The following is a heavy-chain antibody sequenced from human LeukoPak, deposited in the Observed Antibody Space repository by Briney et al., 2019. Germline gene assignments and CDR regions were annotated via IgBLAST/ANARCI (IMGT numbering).Heavy chain of an antibody. V-gene: IGHV3-23*01. J-gene: IGHJ4*02. CDR1: GFTFSNYA. CDR3: AKGGKWDVTPFDY. Sequence: GGSLRLSCAASGFTFSNYAVSWVRQAPGKGLEWVSTISGSGDSTYYADSVKGRFTISRDNSKNTLYLQVNSLRAEDTAVYYCAKGGKWDVTPFDYWGQGTLVTVSS. CDR2: ISGSGDST. D-gene: IGHD1-26*01.